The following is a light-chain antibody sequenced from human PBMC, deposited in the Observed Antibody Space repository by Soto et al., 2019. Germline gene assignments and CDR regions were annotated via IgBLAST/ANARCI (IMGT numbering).Light chain of an antibody. CDR2: DNN. Sequence: QSVLTQPPSVSGAPGQRVTISCSGSSSNIGAGYDVHWYQQLPGTAPKLLIYDNNNRPSGVPGRFSGSKSGTSASLAITGLQAEDEADYYCAAWDDSLKGPVFGGGTKLTVL. J-gene: IGLJ2*01. CDR3: AAWDDSLKGPV. CDR1: SSNIGAGYD. V-gene: IGLV1-40*01.